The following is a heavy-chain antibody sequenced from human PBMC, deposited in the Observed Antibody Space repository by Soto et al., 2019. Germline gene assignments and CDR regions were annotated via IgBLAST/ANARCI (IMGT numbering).Heavy chain of an antibody. V-gene: IGHV2-5*01. CDR2: VYWNDDK. J-gene: IGHJ4*02. CDR1: GFSLSTRGVG. Sequence: SGPTLVNPTQTLTLTCTLSGFSLSTRGVGVGWIRQPPGKALEWLAVVYWNDDKRYSSSLKSRLTITKDTSKNQVVLKMTDMEPVDTATYYCAHSPLWTPFDYWGQGTLVTVSS. D-gene: IGHD3-3*01. CDR3: AHSPLWTPFDY.